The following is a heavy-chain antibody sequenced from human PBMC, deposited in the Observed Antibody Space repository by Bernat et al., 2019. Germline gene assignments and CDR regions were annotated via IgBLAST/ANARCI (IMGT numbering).Heavy chain of an antibody. CDR3: ASRIAVTGSWRGS. CDR1: GFTFSSYE. CDR2: ISSSGGNT. D-gene: IGHD6-19*01. Sequence: EVQLVESGGGLVQPGGSLRLSCAASGFTFSSYEMNWVRQAPGKGLEWVSYISSSGGNTYYADSVKGRFTISRDNTKNSLYLQLNGLRAEDTAVYYCASRIAVTGSWRGSWGQRTLVTVSS. J-gene: IGHJ5*02. V-gene: IGHV3-48*03.